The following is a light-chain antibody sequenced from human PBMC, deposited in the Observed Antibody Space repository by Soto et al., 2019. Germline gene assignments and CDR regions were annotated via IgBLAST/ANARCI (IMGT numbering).Light chain of an antibody. V-gene: IGKV1-39*01. J-gene: IGKJ1*01. Sequence: DIQMTQSPSSLSASVGDRVSVTCRASQSISTFLNWYQQRPGEAPKLLIYAASSLQSGVPSRFSGSGSGAGVTLTIGSLQPEDLATDYCQQSYTTPRTCGQGTKVEVK. CDR1: QSISTF. CDR2: AAS. CDR3: QQSYTTPRT.